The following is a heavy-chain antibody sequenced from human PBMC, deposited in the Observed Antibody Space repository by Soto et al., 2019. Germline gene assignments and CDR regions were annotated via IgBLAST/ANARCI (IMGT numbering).Heavy chain of an antibody. Sequence: TLSLTCNMSGDSYSISTYSWSWIRQPPGKALQWIGFIYQSGVTSYNPSLASRVSISLDRSNNQCSLKLKSVTAADTAVYFCAGMPYTSGLRFDPWGPGTLVTVSS. CDR1: GDSYSISTYS. CDR3: AGMPYTSGLRFDP. D-gene: IGHD6-19*01. J-gene: IGHJ5*02. CDR2: IYQSGVT. V-gene: IGHV4-30-2*01.